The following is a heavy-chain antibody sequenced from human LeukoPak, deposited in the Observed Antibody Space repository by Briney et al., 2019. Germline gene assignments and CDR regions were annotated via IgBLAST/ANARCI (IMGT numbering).Heavy chain of an antibody. CDR1: GFSLSTSGVG. Sequence: SGPTLVKPTQTLTLTCTFSGFSLSTSGVGVGWIRQPPGKALEWLALIYWDDDKRYIPSLKSRLPITKDTSKNQVVLTMTNMDPVDTATYYCAHRPNDYGDYEWFDYWGQGTLVTVSS. CDR3: AHRPNDYGDYEWFDY. J-gene: IGHJ4*02. V-gene: IGHV2-5*02. D-gene: IGHD4-17*01. CDR2: IYWDDDK.